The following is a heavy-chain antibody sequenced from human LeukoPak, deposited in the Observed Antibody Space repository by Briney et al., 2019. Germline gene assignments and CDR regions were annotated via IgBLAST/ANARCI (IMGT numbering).Heavy chain of an antibody. CDR3: ARLPPYDTGGY. Sequence: PGGSLRLSCAASGFTFSSYAMSWVRQAPGKGLVWVSRINSDGSSTSYADSVKGRFTISRNNAKNTLYLQMNSLRAEDTAVYYCARLPPYDTGGYWGQGTLVTVSS. CDR1: GFTFSSYA. V-gene: IGHV3-74*01. D-gene: IGHD3-22*01. CDR2: INSDGSST. J-gene: IGHJ4*02.